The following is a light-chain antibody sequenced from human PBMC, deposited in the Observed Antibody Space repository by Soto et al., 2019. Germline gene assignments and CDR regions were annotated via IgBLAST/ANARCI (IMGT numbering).Light chain of an antibody. J-gene: IGLJ1*01. CDR2: GNS. CDR3: QSYDSSLGYV. Sequence: QSVLTQPPSVSGAPGQRGTISFTGSSSNIGAGYDVHWYQQLPGTAPKLLIYGNSNRPSGVPDRFSGSKSGTSASLAITGLQAEDEADYYCQSYDSSLGYVFGTGTKVTVL. CDR1: SSNIGAGYD. V-gene: IGLV1-40*01.